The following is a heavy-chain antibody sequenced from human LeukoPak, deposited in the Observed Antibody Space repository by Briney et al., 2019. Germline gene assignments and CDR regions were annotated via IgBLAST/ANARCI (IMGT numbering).Heavy chain of an antibody. J-gene: IGHJ6*02. CDR3: ASITMARGVMSYYYGMDV. CDR2: INSDGSST. V-gene: IGHV3-74*01. Sequence: GGSLRLSCAASGFTFSSYWMHWVRQAPGKGLVWVARINSDGSSTTYADSVKGRFTISRDNAKNTLYLQMSSLRAEDTAVYYCASITMARGVMSYYYGMDVWGQGTTATVSS. D-gene: IGHD3-10*01. CDR1: GFTFSSYW.